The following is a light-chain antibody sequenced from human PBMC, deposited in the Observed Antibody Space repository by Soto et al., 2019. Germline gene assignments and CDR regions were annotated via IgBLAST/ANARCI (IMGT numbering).Light chain of an antibody. Sequence: DIVLTQSPGTLSLSPGERATLSCRASQSVSSNYLAWYQQKPGQAPRLLMYGASSRATDIPDRFSGSGSGTDFTLTISRLEPEDFAVYYCQQYGGSPRTFGQGTKVDIK. CDR3: QQYGGSPRT. V-gene: IGKV3-20*01. CDR2: GAS. CDR1: QSVSSNY. J-gene: IGKJ1*01.